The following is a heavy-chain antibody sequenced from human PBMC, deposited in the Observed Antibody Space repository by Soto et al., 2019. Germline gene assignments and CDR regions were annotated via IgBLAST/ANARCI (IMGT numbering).Heavy chain of an antibody. D-gene: IGHD3-3*01. CDR1: GFTFSSYA. J-gene: IGHJ6*02. Sequence: GGSLRLSCAASGFTFSSYAMSWVRQAPGKGLEWVSAISGSGGSTYYADSVKGRFTISRDNSKNTLYLQMNSLRAEDTAVYYCAKGGYDFWSGYYGNYYGMDVWGQGTTVTVSS. CDR2: ISGSGGST. CDR3: AKGGYDFWSGYYGNYYGMDV. V-gene: IGHV3-23*01.